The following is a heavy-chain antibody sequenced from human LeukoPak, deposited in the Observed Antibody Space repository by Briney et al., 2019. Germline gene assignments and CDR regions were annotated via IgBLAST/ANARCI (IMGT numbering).Heavy chain of an antibody. D-gene: IGHD2-8*01. CDR1: GGTFSSYA. J-gene: IGHJ5*02. V-gene: IGHV1-69*06. CDR3: ARDLPGALKP. Sequence: GASVKVSCKASGGTFSSYAISWVRQAPGQGLEWMGGIIPIFGTANYAQKFQGRVTITADKSTSTAYTELSSLRSEDTAVYYCARDLPGALKPWGQGTLVTVSS. CDR2: IIPIFGTA.